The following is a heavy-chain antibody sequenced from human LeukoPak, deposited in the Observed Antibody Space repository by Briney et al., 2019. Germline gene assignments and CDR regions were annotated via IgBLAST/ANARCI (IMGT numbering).Heavy chain of an antibody. CDR1: GYTFTSYG. CDR2: ISAYNGNT. Sequence: ASVKVSCKASGYTFTSYGISWVRQAPGQGLEWMGWISAYNGNTNYAQKLQGRVTMTTDTSTSTAYMELRSLRSDDTAVYYCARGLCRGGSCYSGDRYFQHWGQGTLVTGSS. V-gene: IGHV1-18*01. CDR3: ARGLCRGGSCYSGDRYFQH. D-gene: IGHD2-15*01. J-gene: IGHJ1*01.